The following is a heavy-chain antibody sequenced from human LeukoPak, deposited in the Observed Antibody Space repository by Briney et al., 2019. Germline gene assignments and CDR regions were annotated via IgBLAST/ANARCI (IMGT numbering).Heavy chain of an antibody. J-gene: IGHJ4*02. CDR1: GFTFSSYW. CDR2: IKQDGSEK. Sequence: GGSLRLSCAASGFTFSSYWMSWVRQAPGKGLEWVANIKQDGSEKYYVDSVKGRFTISRDNAKNSLYLQMNSLRAEDTAVYYCARFVSDILTGYFDYWGQGTLVTVSS. D-gene: IGHD3-9*01. CDR3: ARFVSDILTGYFDY. V-gene: IGHV3-7*01.